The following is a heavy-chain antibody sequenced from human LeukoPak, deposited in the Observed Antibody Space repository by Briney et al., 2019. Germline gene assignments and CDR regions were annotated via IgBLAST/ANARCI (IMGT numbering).Heavy chain of an antibody. CDR3: ARAGWWELPRYAFDI. Sequence: SVKVSCKASGGTFSSYAISWVRQAPGQGLEWMGGIIPIFGTANYAQKFQGRATITADESTSTAYMELRSLRSDDTAVYYCARAGWWELPRYAFDIWGQGTMVTVSS. V-gene: IGHV1-69*13. J-gene: IGHJ3*02. CDR1: GGTFSSYA. D-gene: IGHD1-26*01. CDR2: IIPIFGTA.